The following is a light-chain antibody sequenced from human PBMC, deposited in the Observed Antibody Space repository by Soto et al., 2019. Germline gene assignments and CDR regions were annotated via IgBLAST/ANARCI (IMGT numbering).Light chain of an antibody. J-gene: IGKJ5*01. CDR3: QQYDNWIT. CDR2: GAS. Sequence: EIVMTHSPATLSVSPVERVTLSFGSSQSVTSNLAWYQQKPGQAPRLLIYGASTRATGVPVRFSGSGSGTEFTLTISSLQSEDFAVYYCQQYDNWITFGQGTRLEIK. CDR1: QSVTSN. V-gene: IGKV3-15*01.